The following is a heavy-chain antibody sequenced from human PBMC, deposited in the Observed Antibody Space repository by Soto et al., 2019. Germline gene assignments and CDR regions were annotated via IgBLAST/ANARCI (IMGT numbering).Heavy chain of an antibody. CDR1: GFTFSSYA. J-gene: IGHJ3*01. Sequence: GGSVRLSCAASGFTFSSYAMSWVRQAPGKGLEWVSAISGSGGSTYYADSVKGRFTISRDNSKNTLYLQMNSLRAEDTAVYYFAYHIVGATSGATHFWGQGTMVT. V-gene: IGHV3-23*01. D-gene: IGHD1-26*01. CDR3: AYHIVGATSGATHF. CDR2: ISGSGGST.